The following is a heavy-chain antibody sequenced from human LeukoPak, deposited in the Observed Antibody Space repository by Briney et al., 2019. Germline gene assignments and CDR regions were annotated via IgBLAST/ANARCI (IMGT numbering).Heavy chain of an antibody. J-gene: IGHJ3*02. CDR2: IYYSGST. Sequence: NPSETLSLTCTVSGGSISNYYWSWIRQPPGKGLEWIGYIYYSGSTNYNPSLKSRVTISVDTSKNQFSLKLSSVTAADTAVYYCARHRSHGDYGGGDAFDIWGQGTMVTVSS. CDR3: ARHRSHGDYGGGDAFDI. V-gene: IGHV4-59*08. CDR1: GGSISNYY. D-gene: IGHD4-17*01.